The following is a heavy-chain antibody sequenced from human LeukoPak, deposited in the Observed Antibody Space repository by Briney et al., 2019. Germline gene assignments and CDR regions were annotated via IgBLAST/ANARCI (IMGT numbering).Heavy chain of an antibody. Sequence: GGSLRLSCAASGFTFSSYAMSWVRQAPGKGLEWVSVIYSGGSTYYADSVKGRFTISRDNSKNTVSLQMSSLRAEDTAVYYCARDRRNSYGYGQDYWGQGTLVTVSS. CDR2: IYSGGST. CDR1: GFTFSSYA. V-gene: IGHV3-23*03. CDR3: ARDRRNSYGYGQDY. D-gene: IGHD5-18*01. J-gene: IGHJ4*02.